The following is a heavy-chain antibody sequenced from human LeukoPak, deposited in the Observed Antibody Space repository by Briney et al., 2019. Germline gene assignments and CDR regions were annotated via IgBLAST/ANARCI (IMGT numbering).Heavy chain of an antibody. CDR2: ISSNGGST. V-gene: IGHV3-64*01. Sequence: GGSLRLSCAASGFTFSSYAMSWVRQAPGKGLEWVSAISSNGGSTYYANSVKGRFTISRDNSKNTLYLQMGSLRAEDMAVYYCAREDGYSGYGLIDYWGQGTLVTVSS. J-gene: IGHJ4*02. CDR1: GFTFSSYA. CDR3: AREDGYSGYGLIDY. D-gene: IGHD5-12*01.